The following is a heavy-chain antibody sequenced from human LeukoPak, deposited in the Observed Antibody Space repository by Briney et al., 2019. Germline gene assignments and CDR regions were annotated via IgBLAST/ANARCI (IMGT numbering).Heavy chain of an antibody. Sequence: GGSLRLSCAASGLSFSNYGMHWVRQAPGKGLEWVAVISYDGSNKYYADSVKGRFTISRDNSKNTLYLQMNSLRAEDTAVYYCARAGGDYGSGRKPLDLWGRGTLVTVSS. CDR2: ISYDGSNK. D-gene: IGHD3-10*01. V-gene: IGHV3-30-3*01. J-gene: IGHJ2*01. CDR3: ARAGGDYGSGRKPLDL. CDR1: GLSFSNYG.